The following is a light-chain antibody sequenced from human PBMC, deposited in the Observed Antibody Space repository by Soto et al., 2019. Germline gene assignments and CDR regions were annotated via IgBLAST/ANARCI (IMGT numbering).Light chain of an antibody. CDR1: ISNIGSNT. CDR3: AAWDDSLDGPV. J-gene: IGLJ2*01. Sequence: QSVLTQPPSASGTPGQRVTISCSGSISNIGSNTVNWYHQLPGTAPKLLIYRSDQRPSGVPDRFSGSKSATSGSLAISGLQSEDEGDYYCAAWDDSLDGPVFGGGTQLTVL. V-gene: IGLV1-44*01. CDR2: RSD.